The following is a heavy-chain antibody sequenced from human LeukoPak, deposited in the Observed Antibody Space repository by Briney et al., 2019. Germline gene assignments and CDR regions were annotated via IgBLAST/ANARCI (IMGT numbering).Heavy chain of an antibody. CDR3: SNLGTINYNGKDV. CDR2: INSDGSTT. V-gene: IGHV3-74*01. D-gene: IGHD7-27*01. J-gene: IGHJ6*04. CDR1: GFTFSSYW. Sequence: GGSLGLSCAASGFTFSSYWMHWVRQAPGKGLVWVSRINSDGSTTNYADSVQGQFTISRDNAKNTLYLQMNSLRAEDTAVYYCSNLGTINYNGKDVWGKGTTVTVSS.